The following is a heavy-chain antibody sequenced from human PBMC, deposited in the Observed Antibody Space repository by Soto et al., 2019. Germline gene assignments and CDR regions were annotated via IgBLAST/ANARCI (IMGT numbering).Heavy chain of an antibody. CDR1: GFTVSSNY. CDR3: ARAVGPPPLFHS. CDR2: LYSGGST. V-gene: IGHV3-66*01. D-gene: IGHD1-26*01. Sequence: EVQLVESGGGLVQPGGSLRLSCAASGFTVSSNYMSWVRQAPGKGLEWVSVLYSGGSTYYTDSVKGRFTISRDNSKNTLYLQMICLRAEDTAVYYCARAVGPPPLFHSWGQGTLVTVSS. J-gene: IGHJ4*02.